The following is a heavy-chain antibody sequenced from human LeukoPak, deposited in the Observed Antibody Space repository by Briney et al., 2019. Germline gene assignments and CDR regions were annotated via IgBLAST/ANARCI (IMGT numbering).Heavy chain of an antibody. J-gene: IGHJ5*02. CDR2: INPNSGGT. CDR3: ARGPNARNAESKYYYGDYFP. Sequence: GASVKVSCKASGYTFTGYYMHWVRQAPGQGLEWMGRINPNSGGTNYAQKFQGRVTMTRDTSISTAYMELSRLRSDDTAVYYCARGPNARNAESKYYYGDYFPWGQGTLVTVSS. CDR1: GYTFTGYY. D-gene: IGHD4-17*01. V-gene: IGHV1-2*06.